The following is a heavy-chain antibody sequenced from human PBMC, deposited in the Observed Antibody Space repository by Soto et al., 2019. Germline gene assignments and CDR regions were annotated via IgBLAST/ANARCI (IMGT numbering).Heavy chain of an antibody. Sequence: SETLSLTCAVYGGSFSGYYWSWIRQPPGKGLEWIGEINHSGSTNYNPSLKSRVTISVDTSKDQFSLKLSSVTAADTAVYYCARGSWGSYAPFYYYYGMDVWGQGTTVTVSS. CDR1: GGSFSGYY. J-gene: IGHJ6*02. D-gene: IGHD1-26*01. V-gene: IGHV4-34*01. CDR2: INHSGST. CDR3: ARGSWGSYAPFYYYYGMDV.